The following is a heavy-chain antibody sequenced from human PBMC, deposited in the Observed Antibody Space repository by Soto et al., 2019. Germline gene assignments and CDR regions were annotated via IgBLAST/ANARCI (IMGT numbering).Heavy chain of an antibody. V-gene: IGHV6-1*01. CDR2: TYYRSKWYN. D-gene: IGHD3-22*01. CDR3: AREKTEYYYDSSGYYPENWFDP. CDR1: GDSVSSNSAA. J-gene: IGHJ5*02. Sequence: SQTLSLTCAISGDSVSSNSAAWNWIRQSPSRGLEWLGRTYYRSKWYNDYAVSVKSRITNNPDTSKNQFSLQLNSVTPEDTAVYYCAREKTEYYYDSSGYYPENWFDPWGQGTQVTVSS.